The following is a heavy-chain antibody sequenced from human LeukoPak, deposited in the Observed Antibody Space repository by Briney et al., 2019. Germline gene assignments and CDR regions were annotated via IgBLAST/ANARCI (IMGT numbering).Heavy chain of an antibody. CDR2: ISSISSTI. CDR3: ARLSPNGWYGYSQQ. V-gene: IGHV3-48*01. J-gene: IGHJ1*01. D-gene: IGHD6-19*01. Sequence: GGSLRLSCTASGFTFSSYSMNWVRQAPGKGLEWVSYISSISSTIYYADSVKGRFTISRDNAKNSLYLQMNSLRAEDTAVYYCARLSPNGWYGYSQQWGQGTRVTVSA. CDR1: GFTFSSYS.